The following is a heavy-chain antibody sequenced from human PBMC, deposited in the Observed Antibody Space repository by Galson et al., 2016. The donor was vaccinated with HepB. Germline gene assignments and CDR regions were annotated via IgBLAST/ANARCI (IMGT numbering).Heavy chain of an antibody. Sequence: SVKVSCKVSGYTLTKLSMHWVRQAPGKGLEWMGGFDPDDGETIYAPKFQGRVTMTEDTSTDTAYMELTSLRSDDPAVYYCATPGPYYSDSGYSPLFDYWGQGTLVTVSS. CDR3: ATPGPYYSDSGYSPLFDY. J-gene: IGHJ4*02. V-gene: IGHV1-24*01. CDR1: GYTLTKLS. CDR2: FDPDDGET. D-gene: IGHD3-22*01.